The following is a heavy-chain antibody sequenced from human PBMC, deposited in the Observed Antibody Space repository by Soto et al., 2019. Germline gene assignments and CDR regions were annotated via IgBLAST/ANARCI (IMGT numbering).Heavy chain of an antibody. J-gene: IGHJ4*02. CDR3: ARGLGPGIAAAGTLLG. V-gene: IGHV1-8*01. CDR1: GYTFTSYD. Sequence: QVQLVQSGAEVKKPGASVKVSCKASGYTFTSYDINWVRQATGQGLEWMGWMNPNSGNTGYAHKFQGRVTMTRNTSLSTAYMELSSLRSEDTAVYYCARGLGPGIAAAGTLLGWGQGTLVTVSS. D-gene: IGHD6-13*01. CDR2: MNPNSGNT.